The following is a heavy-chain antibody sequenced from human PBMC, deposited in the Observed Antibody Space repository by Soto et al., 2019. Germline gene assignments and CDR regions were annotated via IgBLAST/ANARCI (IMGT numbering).Heavy chain of an antibody. D-gene: IGHD2-2*01. CDR2: INPNSGGT. CDR1: GYTFTGYY. Sequence: GASVKVSCKASGYTFTGYYMHWVRQAPGQGLEWMGWINPNSGGTNYAQKFQGWVTMTRDTSISTAYMELSRLRSDDTALYYCARASDIVVVPGLLYGMDVWGQGTTVTVSS. V-gene: IGHV1-2*04. CDR3: ARASDIVVVPGLLYGMDV. J-gene: IGHJ6*02.